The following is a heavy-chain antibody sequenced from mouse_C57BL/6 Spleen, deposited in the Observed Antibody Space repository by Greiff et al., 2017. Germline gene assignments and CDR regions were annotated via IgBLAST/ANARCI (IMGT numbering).Heavy chain of an antibody. CDR2: INYDGSST. D-gene: IGHD2-1*01. Sequence: EVMLVESEGGLVQPGSSMKLSCTASGFTFSDYYMAWVRQVPEKGLEWVANINYDGSSTYYLDSLKSRFIISRDNAKNILYLQMSSLKSEDTATYYCARVLYSFFDYWGQGTTLTVSS. J-gene: IGHJ2*01. V-gene: IGHV5-16*01. CDR3: ARVLYSFFDY. CDR1: GFTFSDYY.